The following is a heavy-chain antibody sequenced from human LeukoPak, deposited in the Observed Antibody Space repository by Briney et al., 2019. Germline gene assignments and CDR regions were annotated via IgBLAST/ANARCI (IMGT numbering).Heavy chain of an antibody. D-gene: IGHD1-26*01. J-gene: IGHJ4*02. CDR1: GLTFSTTA. Sequence: PGGSLRLSCAASGLTFSTTAMSWVRQAPGKGLEWVSLISGNGENTYYADSVKGRFTISRDNSKNTVFLQMNSLRVEDTAVYYCGNRGALNSGTYFFGSWGQGTLVAVSS. V-gene: IGHV3-23*01. CDR3: GNRGALNSGTYFFGS. CDR2: ISGNGENT.